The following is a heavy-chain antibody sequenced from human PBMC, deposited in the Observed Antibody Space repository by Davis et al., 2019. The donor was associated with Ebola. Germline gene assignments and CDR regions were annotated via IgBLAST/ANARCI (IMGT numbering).Heavy chain of an antibody. CDR1: GYTFTSYD. V-gene: IGHV1-8*01. CDR3: AGIYGDYYYYYGMDV. D-gene: IGHD4-17*01. CDR2: MNPNSGNT. Sequence: ASVKVSCKASGYTFTSYDINWARQATGQGLEWMGWMNPNSGNTGYAQKFQGRVTMTRNTSISTAYMELSSLRSEDTAVYYCAGIYGDYYYYYGMDVWGQGTTVTVSS. J-gene: IGHJ6*02.